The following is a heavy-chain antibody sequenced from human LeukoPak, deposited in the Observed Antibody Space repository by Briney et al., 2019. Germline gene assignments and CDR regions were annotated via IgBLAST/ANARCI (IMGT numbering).Heavy chain of an antibody. CDR2: FDPEDGET. J-gene: IGHJ4*02. D-gene: IGHD2-2*02. Sequence: ASVKVSCKVSGYTLTELSMHWVRQAPGKGLEWMGGFDPEDGETIYAQKFQGRVTMTEDTSTDTAYMELSSLRSEDTAVYYCATAAYCSSTSCYKNYYFDYWGQGTLVTVSS. CDR3: ATAAYCSSTSCYKNYYFDY. V-gene: IGHV1-24*01. CDR1: GYTLTELS.